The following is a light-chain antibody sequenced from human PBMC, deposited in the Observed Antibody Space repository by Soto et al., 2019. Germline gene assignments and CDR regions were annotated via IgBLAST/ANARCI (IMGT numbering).Light chain of an antibody. V-gene: IGLV2-14*01. J-gene: IGLJ3*02. CDR1: SSDVGGYNY. CDR2: EVS. CDR3: SSYTGSSTPWV. Sequence: QSALTQPASVSESPGQSITISCTGTSSDVGGYNYVSWYQQHPGKAPKLMIYEVSNRPSGVSNRFSGSKSGNTASLTISGLQAEDEADYYCSSYTGSSTPWVFGGGTKLTVL.